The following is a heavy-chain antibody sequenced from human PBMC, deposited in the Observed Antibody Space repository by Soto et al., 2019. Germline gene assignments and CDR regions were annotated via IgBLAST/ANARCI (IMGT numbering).Heavy chain of an antibody. CDR1: GLSFSNYG. V-gene: IGHV3-30*03. J-gene: IGHJ4*02. Sequence: QVQLVESGGGVVQPGRSQRLSCAASGLSFSNYGMHWVRQAPGKGLEWVAVTSFNGNNKWYTDSVKGRFTISRDNSKNTLYLQMDSLRDEDTAVYYCARDSNRENYLEHWGPGTLVTVSS. CDR3: ARDSNRENYLEH. CDR2: TSFNGNNK.